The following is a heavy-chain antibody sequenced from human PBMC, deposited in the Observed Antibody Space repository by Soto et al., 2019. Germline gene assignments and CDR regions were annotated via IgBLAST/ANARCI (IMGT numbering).Heavy chain of an antibody. CDR3: ASGGDPDY. Sequence: EVQLVESGGGLVQPGGSLRLSCVASGFTFNYYWMHWVRQAPGKGLVWVSRIQSDGSSPDYVDSVKGRFTISRDNAKNTLYLQMNNLRAEDTAVYYCASGGDPDYWGQGTLVTVSS. V-gene: IGHV3-74*01. CDR2: IQSDGSSP. CDR1: GFTFNYYW. J-gene: IGHJ4*02. D-gene: IGHD2-21*02.